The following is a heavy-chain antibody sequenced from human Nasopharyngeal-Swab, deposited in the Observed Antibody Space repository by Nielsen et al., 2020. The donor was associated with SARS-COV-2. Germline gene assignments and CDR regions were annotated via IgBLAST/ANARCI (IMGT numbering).Heavy chain of an antibody. CDR1: GFTFSSKW. D-gene: IGHD1-1*01. Sequence: GESQKTSRAGSGFTFSSKWMNWARQAPGKGLEWVANISPDGGQKYYADSVKGRFTISRDNAKNSLYLQMDSLRAEDAAVYYCAREYNRGQGTLVTVSS. J-gene: IGHJ4*02. V-gene: IGHV3-7*05. CDR2: ISPDGGQK. CDR3: AREYN.